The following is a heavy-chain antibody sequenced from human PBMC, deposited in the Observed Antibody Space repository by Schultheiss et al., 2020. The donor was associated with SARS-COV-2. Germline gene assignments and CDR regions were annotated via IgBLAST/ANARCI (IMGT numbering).Heavy chain of an antibody. CDR3: ARATRRGATRSYYFDY. Sequence: ASVKVSCKASGYTFTSYYMHWVRQATGQGLEWMGWMNPNSGNTGYAQKFQGRVTMTRNTSISTAYMELSSLRSEDTAVYYCARATRRGATRSYYFDYWGQGTLVTVSS. V-gene: IGHV1-8*02. D-gene: IGHD1-26*01. CDR2: MNPNSGNT. CDR1: GYTFTSYY. J-gene: IGHJ4*02.